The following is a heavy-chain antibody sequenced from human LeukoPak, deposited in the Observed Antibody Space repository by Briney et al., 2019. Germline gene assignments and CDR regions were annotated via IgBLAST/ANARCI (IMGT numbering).Heavy chain of an antibody. Sequence: SETLSLTCTVSGGSISSTSYYWGWIRQPPGKGLEWIGSIYYTGSTYYTASLKSRVTISVDTPKNQFSLKLSSVTAADTAVYYCARQSFDWLLFATYYFGYWGQGTLVTVSS. D-gene: IGHD3-9*01. V-gene: IGHV4-39*01. CDR1: GGSISSTSYY. J-gene: IGHJ4*02. CDR3: ARQSFDWLLFATYYFGY. CDR2: IYYTGST.